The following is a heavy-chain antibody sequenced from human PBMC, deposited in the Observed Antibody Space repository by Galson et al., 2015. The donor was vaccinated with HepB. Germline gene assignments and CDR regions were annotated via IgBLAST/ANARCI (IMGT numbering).Heavy chain of an antibody. CDR3: AKDLEATIYNNWNDVSPFYYGMDV. D-gene: IGHD1-20*01. V-gene: IGHV3-30*18. J-gene: IGHJ6*02. CDR1: GFTFSSYG. CDR2: ISYDGSNK. Sequence: SLRLSCAASGFTFSSYGMHWVRQAPGKGLEWVAVISYDGSNKYYADSVKGRFTISRDNSKNTLYLQMNSLRAEDTAVYYCAKDLEATIYNNWNDVSPFYYGMDVWGQGTTVTVSS.